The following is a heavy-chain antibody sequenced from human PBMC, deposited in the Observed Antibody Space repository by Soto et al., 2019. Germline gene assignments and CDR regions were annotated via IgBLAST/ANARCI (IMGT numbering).Heavy chain of an antibody. D-gene: IGHD3-16*02. Sequence: SQTLSLTCAVSGDSVSSNSAAWNWIRQSPSRGLEWLGRTYYRSKWYNDYAVSVKSRITINPDTSKNQFSLQLNSVTPEDTAVYYCARDPITFGGVIVPYFDYWGQGTLDTLSS. CDR2: TYYRSKWYN. J-gene: IGHJ4*02. CDR3: ARDPITFGGVIVPYFDY. V-gene: IGHV6-1*01. CDR1: GDSVSSNSAA.